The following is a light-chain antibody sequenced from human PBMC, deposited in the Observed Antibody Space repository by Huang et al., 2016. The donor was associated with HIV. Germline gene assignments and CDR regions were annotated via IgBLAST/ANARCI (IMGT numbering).Light chain of an antibody. J-gene: IGKJ1*01. Sequence: EVLMTQSPDILSVSPGDRATFSCRASQNVGSNLAWYQQRPGQAPRLLIYAASTRATGVPARFSGGGSGTEFTRTISRLQSEDFATYYCQQYNTWPPWAFGQGTTVEI. CDR3: QQYNTWPPWA. V-gene: IGKV3-15*01. CDR2: AAS. CDR1: QNVGSN.